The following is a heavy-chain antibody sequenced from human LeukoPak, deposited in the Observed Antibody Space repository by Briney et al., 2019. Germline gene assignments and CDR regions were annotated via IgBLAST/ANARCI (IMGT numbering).Heavy chain of an antibody. V-gene: IGHV4-34*01. Sequence: PSETLSLTCAVYGGSFSGYYWSWIRQPPGKGLEWIGEINHSGSTNHNPSLKSRVTISVDTSKNQFSLKLSSVTAADAAVYYCARGPYCSSTSCYPDPDYWGQGTLVTVSS. CDR3: ARGPYCSSTSCYPDPDY. CDR2: INHSGST. D-gene: IGHD2-2*01. J-gene: IGHJ4*02. CDR1: GGSFSGYY.